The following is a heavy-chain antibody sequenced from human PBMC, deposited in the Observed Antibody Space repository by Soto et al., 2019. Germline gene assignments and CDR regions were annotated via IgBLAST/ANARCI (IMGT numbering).Heavy chain of an antibody. CDR3: ARGGNYYDSSGYYPSPTGY. V-gene: IGHV3-30-3*01. CDR1: GFTFSSYA. CDR2: ISYDGSNK. J-gene: IGHJ4*02. D-gene: IGHD3-22*01. Sequence: QVQLVESGGGVVQPGRSPRLSCAASGFTFSSYAMHWVRQAPGKGLEWVAVISYDGSNKYYADSVKGRFTISRDNSKNTLYLQMNSLRAEDTAVYYCARGGNYYDSSGYYPSPTGYWGQGTLVTVSS.